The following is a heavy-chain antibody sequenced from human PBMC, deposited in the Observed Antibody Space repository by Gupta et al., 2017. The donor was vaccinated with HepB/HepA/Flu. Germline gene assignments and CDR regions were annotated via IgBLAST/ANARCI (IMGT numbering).Heavy chain of an antibody. CDR2: ISSTAIGT. V-gene: IGHV3-23*01. CDR1: RFTFSSYA. CDR3: TYNTTGRAFDI. D-gene: IGHD1-1*01. J-gene: IGHJ3*02. Sequence: EVQLLESGGGLVQPGGSLRLSCAASRFTFSSYAMTWVRLAPGKGLEWVSSISSTAIGTYYADSVRGRFTISRDNSQNTLFLEMNSLKADDTAIYYCTYNTTGRAFDIWGQGTMVTVFS.